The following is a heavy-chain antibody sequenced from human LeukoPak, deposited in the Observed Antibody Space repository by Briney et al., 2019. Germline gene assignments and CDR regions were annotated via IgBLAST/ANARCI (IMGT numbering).Heavy chain of an antibody. Sequence: SETLSLTXTVSGGSISSYYWSWIRQPPGKGLEWIGYIYYSGSTNYNPSLKSRVTIPVDTSKNQFSLKLSSVTAADTAVYYCAREGYSGSAGSDFDYWGQGTLVTVSS. CDR1: GGSISSYY. D-gene: IGHD1-26*01. CDR3: AREGYSGSAGSDFDY. CDR2: IYYSGST. V-gene: IGHV4-59*01. J-gene: IGHJ4*02.